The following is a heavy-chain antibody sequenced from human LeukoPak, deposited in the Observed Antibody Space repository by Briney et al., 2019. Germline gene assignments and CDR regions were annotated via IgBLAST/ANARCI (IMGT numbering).Heavy chain of an antibody. CDR2: IYPGDSDT. Sequence: GESLKISCKGSGYSFTSYWVGWVRQMPGKGLEWMGIIYPGDSDTRYSPSFQGQVTISADKSINTAYLQWSSLKASDTAIYYCAKHSGADSSGPPPDYWGQGTLVTVSS. V-gene: IGHV5-51*01. CDR3: AKHSGADSSGPPPDY. J-gene: IGHJ4*02. D-gene: IGHD3-22*01. CDR1: GYSFTSYW.